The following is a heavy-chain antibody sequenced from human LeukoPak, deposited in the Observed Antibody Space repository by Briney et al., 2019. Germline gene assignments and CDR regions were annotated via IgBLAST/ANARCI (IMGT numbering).Heavy chain of an antibody. CDR2: TNHRGST. Sequence: SETLFLTCAVYGGSFSDYYWSWIRQSPGMGQEWIGATNHRGSTNYNPSLKSRVTISVDTSKNHFSLKLRYVPAADTAIYYCATSGSYYALDDYWGQGTLVTVSS. J-gene: IGHJ4*02. D-gene: IGHD1-26*01. V-gene: IGHV4-34*01. CDR1: GGSFSDYY. CDR3: ATSGSYYALDDY.